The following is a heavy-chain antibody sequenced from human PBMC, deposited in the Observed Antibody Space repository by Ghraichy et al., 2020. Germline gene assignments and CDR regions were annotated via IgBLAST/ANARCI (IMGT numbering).Heavy chain of an antibody. Sequence: GGSLRLSCAASGFTFSSYSMNWVRQAPGKGLEWVSYISSSSTIYYADSVKGRFTISRDNAKNSLYLQMNSLRDEDTAVYYCARASFRDEIFGVKCYYYGMDVWGQGTTVTVSS. D-gene: IGHD3-3*01. CDR1: GFTFSSYS. V-gene: IGHV3-48*02. J-gene: IGHJ6*02. CDR2: ISSSSTI. CDR3: ARASFRDEIFGVKCYYYGMDV.